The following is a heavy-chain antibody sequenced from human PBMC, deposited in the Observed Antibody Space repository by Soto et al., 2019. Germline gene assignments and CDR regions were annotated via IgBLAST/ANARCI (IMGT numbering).Heavy chain of an antibody. J-gene: IGHJ4*02. V-gene: IGHV4-31*02. CDR1: GGSISSGGFY. CDR3: ATSSSPTYFDY. CDR2: IYFSGST. Sequence: SETLSLTXTVSGGSISSGGFYWRWIRQHPEKGLEWIGYIYFSGSTYYNPSLKSRLAISVDTSKNQFSLKLSSVTAADTAVYYCATSSSPTYFDYWGQGALVTVSS. D-gene: IGHD6-6*01.